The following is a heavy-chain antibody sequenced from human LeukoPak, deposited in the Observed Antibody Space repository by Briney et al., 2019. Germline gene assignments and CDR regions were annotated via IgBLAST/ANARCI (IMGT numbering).Heavy chain of an antibody. CDR2: ISSSSSTI. Sequence: GGSLRLSCAASGLTVSSYSMNWVRQAPGKGLEWVSYISSSSSTIYYADSVKGRFTISRDNAKNSLYLQMNSLRDEDTAVYYCARARASGRSGFDYWGQGTLVTVSS. CDR1: GLTVSSYS. V-gene: IGHV3-48*02. D-gene: IGHD2-15*01. CDR3: ARARASGRSGFDY. J-gene: IGHJ4*02.